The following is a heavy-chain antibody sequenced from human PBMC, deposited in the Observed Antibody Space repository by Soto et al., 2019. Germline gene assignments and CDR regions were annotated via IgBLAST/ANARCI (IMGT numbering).Heavy chain of an antibody. J-gene: IGHJ4*02. Sequence: EVQLLESGGGLAQPGGSLRLSCAASGFTFNPYAMNWVRQAPGKGLEWVSTIRGSGAGTYYADSVKGRFTISRDNSKNTLYLQMLSLRAEDTAVYFCAKGFGISWQYYFDYWGQGTLVTVSS. CDR3: AKGFGISWQYYFDY. CDR2: IRGSGAGT. V-gene: IGHV3-23*01. CDR1: GFTFNPYA. D-gene: IGHD6-13*01.